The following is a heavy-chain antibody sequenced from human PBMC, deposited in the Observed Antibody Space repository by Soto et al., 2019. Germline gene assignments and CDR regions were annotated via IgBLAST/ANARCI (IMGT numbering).Heavy chain of an antibody. D-gene: IGHD3-3*01. V-gene: IGHV3-9*01. J-gene: IGHJ3*02. CDR3: AKGTHGTIDAFDI. CDR2: ISWNSGSI. Sequence: EVQLVESGGGLVQPGRSLRLSCAASGFTFDDYAMHWVRQAPGKGLEWVSGISWNSGSIGYADSVKGRFTISRDSAKNSLYLQMNSLRAEDTALYYCAKGTHGTIDAFDIWGQGTMVTVSS. CDR1: GFTFDDYA.